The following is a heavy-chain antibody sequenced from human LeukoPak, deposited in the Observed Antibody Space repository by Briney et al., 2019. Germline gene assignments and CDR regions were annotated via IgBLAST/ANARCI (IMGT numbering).Heavy chain of an antibody. J-gene: IGHJ4*02. V-gene: IGHV3-30*01. CDR3: ARGDYYGSGSYSDY. CDR2: ISYDGSNK. CDR1: GFTFSGYA. D-gene: IGHD3-10*01. Sequence: PGGSLRLSCAASGFTFSGYAMHWVRQAPGKGLEWVTLISYDGSNKYYADSVKGRFTISRDNSKNTLYLQMNSLRAEDTAVYYCARGDYYGSGSYSDYWGQGALVTVSS.